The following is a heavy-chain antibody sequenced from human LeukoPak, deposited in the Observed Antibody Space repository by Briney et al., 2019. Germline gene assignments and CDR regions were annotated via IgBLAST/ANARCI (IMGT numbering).Heavy chain of an antibody. J-gene: IGHJ4*02. CDR2: INPNSGGT. V-gene: IGHV1-2*02. CDR1: GYTFIGYY. D-gene: IGHD3-9*01. CDR3: ARENYDILTDFDY. Sequence: GSSVNVSFKSSGYTFIGYYMHWVRQAPGQGLEGMGGINPNSGGTNYAQKFQGRVTMTRDTSISTAYMELSRLRSDDKAVYYCARENYDILTDFDYWGQRTLVTVSS.